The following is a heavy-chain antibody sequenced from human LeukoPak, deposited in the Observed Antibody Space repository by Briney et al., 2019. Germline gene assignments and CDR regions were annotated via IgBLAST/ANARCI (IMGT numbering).Heavy chain of an antibody. D-gene: IGHD2-8*02. Sequence: GGSLRLSCAASGFTFSTFAMIWVRQPPGKGLEWVSSIFPSGGEIHYADSVRGRFTISRDNSKSTLSLQMNSLRAEDTAIYYCATYRQVLLPFETWGQGTLVTVSS. J-gene: IGHJ5*02. CDR1: GFTFSTFA. CDR3: ATYRQVLLPFET. CDR2: IFPSGGEI. V-gene: IGHV3-23*01.